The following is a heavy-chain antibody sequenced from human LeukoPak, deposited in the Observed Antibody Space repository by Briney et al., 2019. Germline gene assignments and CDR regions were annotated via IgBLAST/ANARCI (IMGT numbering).Heavy chain of an antibody. CDR3: ARDKPPTYMTTVTTESYFDY. Sequence: PGGSLRLSCAASGFTFSSYAMHWVRQAPGKGLEWVAVISYDGSNKYYADSVKGRFTISRDNSKNTLYLQMNSLRAEDTAVYYCARDKPPTYMTTVTTESYFDYWGQGTLVTVSS. CDR2: ISYDGSNK. D-gene: IGHD4-17*01. J-gene: IGHJ4*02. CDR1: GFTFSSYA. V-gene: IGHV3-30-3*01.